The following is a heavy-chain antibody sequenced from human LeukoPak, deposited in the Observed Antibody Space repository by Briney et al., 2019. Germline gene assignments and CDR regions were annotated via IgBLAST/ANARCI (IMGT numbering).Heavy chain of an antibody. CDR2: ISKSSDRI. D-gene: IGHD2-2*01. J-gene: IGHJ4*02. CDR1: GFTFSSYS. CDR3: ARDLLNDEGSSYFFDQ. Sequence: PGGSLRLSCAASGFTFSSYSMNWVRQAPGKGLEWVSYISKSSDRIYHADSVKGRFTISRDNAKNSQYLQMDSLRAEDTAVYYCARDLLNDEGSSYFFDQWGQGTLVTVSS. V-gene: IGHV3-48*04.